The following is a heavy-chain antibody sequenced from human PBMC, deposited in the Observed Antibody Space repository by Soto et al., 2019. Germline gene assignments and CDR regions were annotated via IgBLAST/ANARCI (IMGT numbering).Heavy chain of an antibody. V-gene: IGHV1-3*01. CDR2: INAGNGNT. CDR1: GYTFTSYA. J-gene: IGHJ5*02. D-gene: IGHD3-10*01. Sequence: ASVKISCKASGYTFTSYAMHWVRQAPGQRLEWMGWINAGNGNTKYSQKFQGRVTITRDTSASTAYMELSSLRSEDTAVYYCARDESLLWFGELVSWGQGTLVTVSS. CDR3: ARDESLLWFGELVS.